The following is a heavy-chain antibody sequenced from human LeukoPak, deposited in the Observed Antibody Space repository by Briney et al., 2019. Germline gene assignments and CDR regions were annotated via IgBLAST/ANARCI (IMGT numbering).Heavy chain of an antibody. J-gene: IGHJ4*02. V-gene: IGHV3-23*01. CDR3: ARVGGGNYYDSSGPSISFDY. D-gene: IGHD3-22*01. CDR1: GFSFSTYA. Sequence: GGSLRLSCAASGFSFSTYAMSWVRQSPGKGLEWLSVISDSGGFTVYADSVKGRFTISRDNSRNTLYLQLGSLRAEDTAVYYCARVGGGNYYDSSGPSISFDYWGQGTLVTVSS. CDR2: ISDSGGFT.